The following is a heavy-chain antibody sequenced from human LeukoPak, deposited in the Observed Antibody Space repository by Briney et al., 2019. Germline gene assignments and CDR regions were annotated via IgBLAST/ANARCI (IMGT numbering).Heavy chain of an antibody. CDR2: IYPGDSDT. CDR3: ARQRSNYGTVLGWFDP. Sequence: GESLKISCKGSGYSFTSYWIGWVRQMPGKGLEWMGIIYPGDSDTRYSPSFQGQVTISADKSISTAYLQWSSLKASDTAMYYCARQRSNYGTVLGWFDPWGQGTLVTVSS. V-gene: IGHV5-51*01. J-gene: IGHJ5*02. CDR1: GYSFTSYW. D-gene: IGHD4-11*01.